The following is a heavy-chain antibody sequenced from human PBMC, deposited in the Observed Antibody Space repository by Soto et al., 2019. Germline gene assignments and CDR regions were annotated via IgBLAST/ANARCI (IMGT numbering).Heavy chain of an antibody. CDR2: IYPGDSDT. CDR1: GYSFTSYW. J-gene: IGHJ3*02. CDR3: ARSEAGIAVAGTILRAFDI. Sequence: EVQLVQSGAEVKKPGESLKISCKGSGYSFTSYWIGWVRQMPGKGLEWMGIIYPGDSDTRYSPSFQGQVTISADKSISTAYLQWSSLKASDTAMYYCARSEAGIAVAGTILRAFDIWGQGTMVTVSS. V-gene: IGHV5-51*03. D-gene: IGHD6-19*01.